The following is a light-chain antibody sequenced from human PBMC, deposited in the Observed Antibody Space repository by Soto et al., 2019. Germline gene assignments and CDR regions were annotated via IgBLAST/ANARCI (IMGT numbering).Light chain of an antibody. CDR1: QSVSTN. CDR2: GAS. J-gene: IGKJ2*01. CDR3: QQYNDWPSNT. V-gene: IGKV3-15*01. Sequence: EIEMTQSPATLPVSPGERATLSCRASQSVSTNLAWYQQKPGQAPRLLIYGASTRAPGFPARFTGSGSGTEFTLTIRSVQSEDFAVYYCQQYNDWPSNTFGQGTKLEIK.